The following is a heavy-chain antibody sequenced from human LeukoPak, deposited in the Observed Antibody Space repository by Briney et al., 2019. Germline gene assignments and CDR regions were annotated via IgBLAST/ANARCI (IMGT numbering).Heavy chain of an antibody. CDR1: GLSLSSYW. D-gene: IGHD3-10*01. CDR2: IKQDGSEK. V-gene: IGHV3-7*01. Sequence: SGGSLRLSCAVSGLSLSSYWMSWVRQAPGKGLEWVANIKQDGSEKYYVDSVKGRFTISKDNAKNSLYLQINSLRAEDTAVYYCAREDYYGSGSPLDYWGQGTLVTVSS. J-gene: IGHJ4*02. CDR3: AREDYYGSGSPLDY.